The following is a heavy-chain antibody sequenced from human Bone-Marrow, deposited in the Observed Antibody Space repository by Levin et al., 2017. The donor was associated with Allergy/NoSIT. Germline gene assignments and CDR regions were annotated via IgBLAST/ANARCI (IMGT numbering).Heavy chain of an antibody. CDR1: GFTFSSYW. V-gene: IGHV3-7*01. Sequence: GGSLRLSCAASGFTFSSYWMSWVRQAPGKGLEWVASIKGDGSEKQYVDSVKGRFTISRDNARNSLSLQMDGLRAEDSAMYYCLRDFLAYWGQGALVTVSS. D-gene: IGHD2/OR15-2a*01. CDR3: LRDFLAY. CDR2: IKGDGSEK. J-gene: IGHJ4*02.